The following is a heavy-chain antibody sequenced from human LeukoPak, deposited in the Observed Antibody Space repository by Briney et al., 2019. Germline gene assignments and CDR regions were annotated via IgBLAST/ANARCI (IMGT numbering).Heavy chain of an antibody. CDR1: GFTFSSYA. CDR2: ISYGGSNK. D-gene: IGHD1-1*01. J-gene: IGHJ4*02. V-gene: IGHV3-30-3*01. Sequence: PGRSLRLSCAASGFTFSSYAMHWVRQAPGKGLEWVAVISYGGSNKYYADSVKGRFTISRDNSKNTLYLQMNSLRAEDTAVYYCARTRRGTTFLDYWGQGTLVTVSS. CDR3: ARTRRGTTFLDY.